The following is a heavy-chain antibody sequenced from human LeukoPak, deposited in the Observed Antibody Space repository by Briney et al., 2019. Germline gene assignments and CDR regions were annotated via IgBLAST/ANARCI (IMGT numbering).Heavy chain of an antibody. D-gene: IGHD2-2*01. CDR3: ATYSSSNGREFQY. CDR1: GFTFSNYW. Sequence: PGGSLRLSCEGSGFTFSNYWMSWVRQAPGKGLEWVANIQQHGSETYYGDSVKGRFTISRDNAKNSLYLQMNSLRAEDTAVCYCATYSSSNGREFQYWGQGTLVTVSS. CDR2: IQQHGSET. V-gene: IGHV3-7*01. J-gene: IGHJ1*01.